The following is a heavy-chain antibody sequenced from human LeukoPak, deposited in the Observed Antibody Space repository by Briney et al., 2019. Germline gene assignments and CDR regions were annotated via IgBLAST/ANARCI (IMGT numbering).Heavy chain of an antibody. V-gene: IGHV3-30*03. CDR3: ARHLSGVTGYTYGRGIDC. CDR1: GFTFSSYG. J-gene: IGHJ4*02. Sequence: GRSLRLSCAASGFTFSSYGMHWVRQAPGKGLEWVAIISYDASNKYYADSVRGRFTISRDNSKNTLYLQMNSLRAEDTAVYYCARHLSGVTGYTYGRGIDCWGQGTLVTVSS. D-gene: IGHD5-18*01. CDR2: ISYDASNK.